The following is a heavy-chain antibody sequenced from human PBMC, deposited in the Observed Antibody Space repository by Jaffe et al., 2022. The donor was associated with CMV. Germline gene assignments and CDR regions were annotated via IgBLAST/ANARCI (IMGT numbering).Heavy chain of an antibody. CDR3: ARHGALSQQLVRDGANPSLGGGFRYYYYYMDV. V-gene: IGHV5-51*01. Sequence: EVQLVQSGAEVKKPGESLKISCKGSGYSFTSYWIGWVRQMPGKGLEWMGIIYPGDSDTRYSPSFQGQVTISADKSISTAYLQWSSLKASDTAMYYCARHGALSQQLVRDGANPSLGGGFRYYYYYMDVWGKGTTVTVSS. D-gene: IGHD6-13*01. CDR2: IYPGDSDT. J-gene: IGHJ6*03. CDR1: GYSFTSYW.